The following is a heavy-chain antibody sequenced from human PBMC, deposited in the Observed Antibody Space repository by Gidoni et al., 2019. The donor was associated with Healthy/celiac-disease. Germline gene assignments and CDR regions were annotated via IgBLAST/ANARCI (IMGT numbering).Heavy chain of an antibody. V-gene: IGHV3-7*01. J-gene: IGHJ3*02. Sequence: EVQLVESGGDLVQPGGSLRLSCAASGFTFSSYWMSWVRQAPGKGLEWVANIKQDGSEKYYVDSVKGRFTISRDNAKNSLYLQMNSLRAEDTAVYYCAREAGGSYYAHDAFDIWGQGTMVTVSS. D-gene: IGHD1-26*01. CDR3: AREAGGSYYAHDAFDI. CDR2: IKQDGSEK. CDR1: GFTFSSYW.